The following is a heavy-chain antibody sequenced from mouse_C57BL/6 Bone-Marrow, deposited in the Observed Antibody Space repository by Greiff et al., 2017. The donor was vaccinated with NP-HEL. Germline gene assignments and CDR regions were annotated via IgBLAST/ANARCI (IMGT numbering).Heavy chain of an antibody. Sequence: VQLQQPGAELVRPGSSVKLSCKASGYTFTSYWMDWVKQRPGQGLEWIGNIYPSDSETHYNQKFKDKATLTVDKSSSTAYMQLSSLTSEDSAVYYCAREPYYFDYWGQGTTLTVSS. CDR2: IYPSDSET. J-gene: IGHJ2*01. V-gene: IGHV1-61*01. CDR1: GYTFTSYW. CDR3: AREPYYFDY.